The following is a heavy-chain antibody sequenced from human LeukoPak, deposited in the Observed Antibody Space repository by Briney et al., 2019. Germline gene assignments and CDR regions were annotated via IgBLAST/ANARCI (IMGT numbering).Heavy chain of an antibody. CDR1: GGSFSGYY. J-gene: IGHJ4*02. D-gene: IGHD3-16*02. CDR3: ARGIKDVWGSYRTPTRTFDY. V-gene: IGHV4-34*01. CDR2: INHSGST. Sequence: SETLSLTCAVYGGSFSGYYWSWIRQPPGKGLEWIGEINHSGSTNYNPSLKSRVTTSVDTSKNQFSLKLSSVTAADTAVYYCARGIKDVWGSYRTPTRTFDYWGQGTLVTVSS.